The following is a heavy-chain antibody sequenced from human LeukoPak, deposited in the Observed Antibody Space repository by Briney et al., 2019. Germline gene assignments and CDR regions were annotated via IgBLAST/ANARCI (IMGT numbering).Heavy chain of an antibody. CDR2: IHPSGST. V-gene: IGHV4-59*01. CDR1: GDSISSYY. Sequence: SETLSLTCTVSGDSISSYYWSWIRQPPGKGLEWIAYIHPSGSTNYNPPLKSRVTISVDTSKNQFSLKVSSVTAADTAVYYCAREGNNGYNYFDFWGQGTLVTVSS. CDR3: AREGNNGYNYFDF. D-gene: IGHD5-24*01. J-gene: IGHJ4*02.